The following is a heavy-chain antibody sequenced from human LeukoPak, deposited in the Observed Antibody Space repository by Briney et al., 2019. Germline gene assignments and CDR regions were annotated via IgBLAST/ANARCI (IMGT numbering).Heavy chain of an antibody. CDR2: FDPEDGET. CDR3: ATAQTTVTTTNYFDY. D-gene: IGHD4-17*01. CDR1: GYTLTELS. V-gene: IGHV1-24*01. Sequence: ASVKVSCKVSGYTLTELSMHWVRQAPGTGLEWMGGFDPEDGETIYAQKFQGRVTMTEDTSTDTAYMELSSLRSEDTAVYYCATAQTTVTTTNYFDYWGQGTLVTVSS. J-gene: IGHJ4*02.